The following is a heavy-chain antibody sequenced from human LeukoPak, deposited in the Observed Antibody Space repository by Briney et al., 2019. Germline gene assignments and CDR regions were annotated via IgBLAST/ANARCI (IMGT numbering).Heavy chain of an antibody. D-gene: IGHD4-11*01. CDR1: GFTFSNHY. Sequence: RGSLRLSCAASGFTFSNHYMSWIRPPPGKGLEWVSYITSSDSGGFYADSVKGRFTISRDNAKNSLYLQMNSLRVEDTAVYYCARDGDTTSKVDYLGQGTLVTVSS. J-gene: IGHJ4*02. CDR3: ARDGDTTSKVDY. V-gene: IGHV3-11*01. CDR2: ITSSDSGG.